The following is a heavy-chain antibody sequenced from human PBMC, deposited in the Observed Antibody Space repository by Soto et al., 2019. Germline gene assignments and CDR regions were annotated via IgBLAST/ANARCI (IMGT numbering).Heavy chain of an antibody. CDR2: IYHSGST. J-gene: IGHJ4*02. CDR1: GGSISSNNW. Sequence: QVQLQESGPGLVKPSGTLSLTCAVSGGSISSNNWWSWVRQPPGKGLEWIGEIYHSGSTNYNPSLKSRVTISEDKSKNQFSLRLSSVTAADTAVYYCARDFGYRGYGDYWGQGTLVTVSS. V-gene: IGHV4-4*02. D-gene: IGHD5-12*01. CDR3: ARDFGYRGYGDY.